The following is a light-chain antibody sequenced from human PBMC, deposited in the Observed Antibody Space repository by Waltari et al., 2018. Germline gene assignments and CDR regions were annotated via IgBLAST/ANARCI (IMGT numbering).Light chain of an antibody. CDR3: TSYTSTNTLV. V-gene: IGLV2-14*01. CDR2: AVT. J-gene: IGLJ1*01. CDR1: SSDVGRYTS. Sequence: QSALTQPAPVSGSPGQSITISCTGTSSDVGRYTSVCWYQHHPGEAPKLILYAVTNRASGISHRFSASKSGNTASLTISGLQAEDEADYYCTSYTSTNTLVIGTGTTVIVL.